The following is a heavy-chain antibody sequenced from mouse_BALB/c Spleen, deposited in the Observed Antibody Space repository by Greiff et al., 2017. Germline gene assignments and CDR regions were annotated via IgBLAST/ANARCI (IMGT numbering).Heavy chain of an antibody. CDR1: GFSLTDYG. CDR2: IWGGGST. Sequence: VQLQESGPGLVAPSQSLSITCTVSGFSLTDYGVSWIRQPPGKGLEWLGVIWGGGSTYYNSALKSRLSISKDNSKSQVFLKMNSLQTDDTAMYYCAKQGYYGSPGAMDYWGQGTSVTVSS. V-gene: IGHV2-6-5*01. J-gene: IGHJ4*01. CDR3: AKQGYYGSPGAMDY. D-gene: IGHD1-1*01.